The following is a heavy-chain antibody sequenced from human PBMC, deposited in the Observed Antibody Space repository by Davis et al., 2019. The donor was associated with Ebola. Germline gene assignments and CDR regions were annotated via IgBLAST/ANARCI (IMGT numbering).Heavy chain of an antibody. D-gene: IGHD1-26*01. CDR1: GFTLSSYG. CDR3: ASASEWELLWPFDY. V-gene: IGHV3-7*01. Sequence: PGGSLRLSCAASGFTLSSYGMSWVRQAPGKGLEWVANIKQDGSEKYYVDSVKGRFTISRDNSKNTLYLQMNSLRAEDTAVYYCASASEWELLWPFDYWGQGTLVTVSS. CDR2: IKQDGSEK. J-gene: IGHJ4*02.